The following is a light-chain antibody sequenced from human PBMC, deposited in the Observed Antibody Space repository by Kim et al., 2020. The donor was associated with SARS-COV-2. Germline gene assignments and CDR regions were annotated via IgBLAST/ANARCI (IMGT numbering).Light chain of an antibody. CDR2: SAS. CDR3: QQYYNWPIT. Sequence: PEKSATRTCRASQSVRGKVVWYQQKPGQPPRLLLYSASTRATGIPARFSGSESGTEFTLTISSLQSEDFALYYCQQYYNWPITFGQGTRLEIK. CDR1: QSVRGK. V-gene: IGKV3-15*01. J-gene: IGKJ5*01.